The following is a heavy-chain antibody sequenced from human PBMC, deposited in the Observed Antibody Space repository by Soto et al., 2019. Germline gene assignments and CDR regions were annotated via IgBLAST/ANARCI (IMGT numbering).Heavy chain of an antibody. Sequence: QVQLVQSGAEVKKPGSSVKVSCKASGGTFSSYAISWVRQAPGQGLEWMGGIIPIFGTANYAQKFQGRVTITADEATSTAYMGLSSLRSEDTAVYYCARAIIGGVVPYCYGMDVWGQGTTVTVS. V-gene: IGHV1-69*01. D-gene: IGHD3-3*01. CDR2: IIPIFGTA. J-gene: IGHJ6*02. CDR1: GGTFSSYA. CDR3: ARAIIGGVVPYCYGMDV.